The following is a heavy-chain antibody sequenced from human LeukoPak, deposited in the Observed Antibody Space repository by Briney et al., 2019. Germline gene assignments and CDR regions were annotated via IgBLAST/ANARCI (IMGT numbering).Heavy chain of an antibody. Sequence: PSETLSLTCTVSGGSISSYYWSWIRQPAGKGPEWIGRIYTSGSTNYNPSLKSRVTMSVDTSKNQFSLKLSSVTAADTAVYYCARESIAAAGTWNYYYYGMDVWGQGTTVTVSS. CDR3: ARESIAAAGTWNYYYYGMDV. J-gene: IGHJ6*02. V-gene: IGHV4-4*07. CDR1: GGSISSYY. D-gene: IGHD6-13*01. CDR2: IYTSGST.